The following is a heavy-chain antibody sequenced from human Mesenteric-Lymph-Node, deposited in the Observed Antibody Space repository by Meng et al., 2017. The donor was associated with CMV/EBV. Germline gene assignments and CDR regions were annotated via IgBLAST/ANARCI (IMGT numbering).Heavy chain of an antibody. J-gene: IGHJ4*02. D-gene: IGHD3-16*02. CDR3: ARDVYDYVWGSYRYTFDY. CDR1: GFTFSSYA. CDR2: ISYDGSNK. V-gene: IGHV3-30*04. Sequence: GESLKISCAASGFTFSSYAMHWVRQAPGKGLGWVAVISYDGSNKYYADSVKGRFTISRDNSKNTLYLQMNSLRAEDTAVYYCARDVYDYVWGSYRYTFDYWGQGTLVTVSS.